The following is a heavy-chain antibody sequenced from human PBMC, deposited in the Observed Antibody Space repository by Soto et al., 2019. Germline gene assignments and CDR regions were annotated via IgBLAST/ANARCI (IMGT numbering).Heavy chain of an antibody. CDR3: ARYEYLVGATVKNWFDP. D-gene: IGHD1-26*01. CDR2: IIPIFGTA. CDR1: AGTFSSYA. V-gene: IGHV1-69*13. Sequence: SVKVSGNAPAGTFSSYAISWVRQAPGQGLEWMGGIIPIFGTANYAQKFQGRVTISADESTSTAYMVLSSLRSEYTAVYYCARYEYLVGATVKNWFDPWGQVTLVTVSS. J-gene: IGHJ5*02.